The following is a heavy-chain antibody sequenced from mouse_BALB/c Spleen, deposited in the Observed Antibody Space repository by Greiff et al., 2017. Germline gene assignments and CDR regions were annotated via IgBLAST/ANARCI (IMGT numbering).Heavy chain of an antibody. D-gene: IGHD2-4*01. Sequence: EVQVVESGGGLVQPGGSRKLSCAASGFTFSSFGMHWVRQAPEKGLEWVAYISSGSSTIYYADTVKGRFTISRDNPKNTLFLQMTSLRSEDTAMYYCATTMITTGGYAMDYWGQGTSVTVSS. J-gene: IGHJ4*01. CDR2: ISSGSSTI. CDR1: GFTFSSFG. V-gene: IGHV5-17*02. CDR3: ATTMITTGGYAMDY.